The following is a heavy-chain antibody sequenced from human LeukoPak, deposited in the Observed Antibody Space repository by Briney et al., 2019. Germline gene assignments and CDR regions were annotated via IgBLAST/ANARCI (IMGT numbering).Heavy chain of an antibody. CDR1: GVTFSTYG. D-gene: IGHD1-26*01. V-gene: IGHV3-30*18. CDR3: AKVFFSGSYYAASDY. CDR2: ISYDGSNK. Sequence: GGSLRLSCAASGVTFSTYGMHWVRRAPGRGLEWVAVISYDGSNKYYADSVKGRFTISRDNSKNTLYLQMNSLGAEDTAVYYCAKVFFSGSYYAASDYWGQGTLVTVSS. J-gene: IGHJ4*02.